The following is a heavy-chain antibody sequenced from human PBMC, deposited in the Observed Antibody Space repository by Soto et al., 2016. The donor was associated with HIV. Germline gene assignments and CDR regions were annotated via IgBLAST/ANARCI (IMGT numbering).Heavy chain of an antibody. CDR2: INPNSGGT. CDR3: ARDPPDYDILTGRL. J-gene: IGHJ4*02. Sequence: QVQLMQSGAEVKKPGASVKVSCKASGYTFTSYDINWVRQAPGQGLEWMGWINPNSGGTNYAQKFQGRVTMTRDTSISTAYMELSRLRSDDTAVYYCARDPPDYDILTGRLWGQGTLVTVSS. V-gene: IGHV1-2*02. D-gene: IGHD3-9*01. CDR1: GYTFTSYD.